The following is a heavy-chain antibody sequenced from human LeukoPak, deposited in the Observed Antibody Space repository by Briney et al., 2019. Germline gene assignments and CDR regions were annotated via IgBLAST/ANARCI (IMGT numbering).Heavy chain of an antibody. CDR3: ARGASYCSSTSCYSHY. V-gene: IGHV3-64*01. Sequence: GGSLRLSCAASGFTFSSYAMPWVRQAPGKGLEYVSAISSNGGSTYYANSVKGRLTISRDNSKNTLYLQMGSLRAEDMAVYYCARGASYCSSTSCYSHYWGQGTLVTVSS. D-gene: IGHD2-2*01. J-gene: IGHJ4*02. CDR2: ISSNGGST. CDR1: GFTFSSYA.